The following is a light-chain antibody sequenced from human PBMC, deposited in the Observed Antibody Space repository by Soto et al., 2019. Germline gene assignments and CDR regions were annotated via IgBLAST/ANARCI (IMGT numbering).Light chain of an antibody. CDR3: QQYGSSGRT. V-gene: IGKV3-20*01. J-gene: IGKJ1*01. CDR2: GAS. Sequence: EIVLTQSPGTLSLSPGERATLSCRASQSVSNNYLAWYQQKPGQAPRLLIYGASNRATGIPDRFSGSGSVTDFTLTISSLEPEDFAVYYCQQYGSSGRTFGQGTKVDIK. CDR1: QSVSNNY.